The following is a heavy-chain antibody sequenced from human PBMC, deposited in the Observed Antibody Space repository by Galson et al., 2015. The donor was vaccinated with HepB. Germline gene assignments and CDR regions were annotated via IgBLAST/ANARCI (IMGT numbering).Heavy chain of an antibody. J-gene: IGHJ6*02. Sequence: SVKVSCKASGYTFTSYAMNWVRQAPGQGLEWMGWINTNTGNPTYAQGFTGRFVFSLDTSVSTAYLQISSLKAEDTAVYYCARAGYGDSTKTSYYYYYGMDVWGQGTTVTVSS. CDR1: GYTFTSYA. V-gene: IGHV7-4-1*02. CDR3: ARAGYGDSTKTSYYYYYGMDV. CDR2: INTNTGNP. D-gene: IGHD4-17*01.